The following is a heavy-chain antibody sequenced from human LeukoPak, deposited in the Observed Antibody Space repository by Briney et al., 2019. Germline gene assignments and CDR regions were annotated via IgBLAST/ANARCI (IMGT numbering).Heavy chain of an antibody. Sequence: ASVKVSCKASGYTFTSYGISWVRQAPGQGLEWMGGISAYNGNTNYAQKLQGRVTLTTDTSTSTAYMELRSLRSDDTAVYYCARHRKSYYYDSSGFYAFDIWRQGTMVTVPS. CDR1: GYTFTSYG. CDR3: ARHRKSYYYDSSGFYAFDI. J-gene: IGHJ3*02. D-gene: IGHD3-22*01. V-gene: IGHV1-18*01. CDR2: ISAYNGNT.